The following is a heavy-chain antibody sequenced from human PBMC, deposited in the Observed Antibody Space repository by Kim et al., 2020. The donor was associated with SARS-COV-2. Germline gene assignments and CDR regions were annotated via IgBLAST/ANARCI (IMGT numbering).Heavy chain of an antibody. Sequence: YVDSVQVHFTISRDNAKNTVYRQLDRLRPEDTAVYYCARDGDNSGSYWDHWGQGTQVTVSS. V-gene: IGHV3-30*01. D-gene: IGHD3-10*01. CDR3: ARDGDNSGSYWDH. J-gene: IGHJ4*02.